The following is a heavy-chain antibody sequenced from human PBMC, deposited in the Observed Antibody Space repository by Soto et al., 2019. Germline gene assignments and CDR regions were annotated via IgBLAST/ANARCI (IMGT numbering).Heavy chain of an antibody. V-gene: IGHV3-23*01. J-gene: IGHJ4*01. CDR3: VRHWGG. CDR1: GFTFNTYD. CDR2: IDTTGETT. D-gene: IGHD2-21*01. Sequence: EVQLLESGGGLVQPGGSLRLSCAASGFTFNTYDMSWVRQAPGTGLEWVSSIDTTGETTFYADSVRGRFTISRDNSKNTLFLQIDTLRADDAARYYCVRHWGGWGHGTLVTVSS.